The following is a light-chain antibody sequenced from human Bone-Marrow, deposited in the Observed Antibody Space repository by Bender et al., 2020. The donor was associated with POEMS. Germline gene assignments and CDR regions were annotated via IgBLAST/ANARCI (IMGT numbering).Light chain of an antibody. J-gene: IGLJ3*02. CDR1: SDNVGFQG. Sequence: QAGLTQPPSVSKGLRQTATLTCTGNSDNVGFQGAAWLQHHQGHPPKLLSYRDNNRPSGISERFSASRSGNTASLTITGLQPEDEADYYCSAWDRSLSAWLFGGRTKLTVL. V-gene: IGLV10-54*04. CDR2: RDN. CDR3: SAWDRSLSAWL.